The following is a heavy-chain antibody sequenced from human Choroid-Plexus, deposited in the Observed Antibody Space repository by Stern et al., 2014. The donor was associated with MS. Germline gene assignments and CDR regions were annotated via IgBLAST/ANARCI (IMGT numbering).Heavy chain of an antibody. CDR3: AKDRQYLTYFFDH. J-gene: IGHJ5*02. CDR2: ESYYGSNK. CDR1: GFTFGSCA. Sequence: VQLVESGGGVVQPGRPLRLSCVASGFTFGSCAMHWVRQAPGKGLAWVAGESYYGSNKDYADPVKGRFTISRDNSQNTLYMQMSSLRPEDTAVYYCAKDRQYLTYFFDHWGQGSLVTVSS. D-gene: IGHD2/OR15-2a*01. V-gene: IGHV3-30*18.